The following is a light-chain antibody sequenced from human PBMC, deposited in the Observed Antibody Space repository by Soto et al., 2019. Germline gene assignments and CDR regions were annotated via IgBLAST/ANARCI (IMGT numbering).Light chain of an antibody. V-gene: IGKV3-20*01. CDR3: QQYGGSPYT. Sequence: EIVLTQSPGTLSLSPGERVTLSCRASQSVSSSYLAWYQQKPGQSPRLLIYAASNRATGIPDRFSGSGSGTDFTLTISRLEPEDFAVYYCQQYGGSPYTFGQGTKLEIK. CDR2: AAS. J-gene: IGKJ2*01. CDR1: QSVSSSY.